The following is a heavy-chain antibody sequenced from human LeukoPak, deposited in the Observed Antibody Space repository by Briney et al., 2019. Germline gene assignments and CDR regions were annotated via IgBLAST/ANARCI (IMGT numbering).Heavy chain of an antibody. V-gene: IGHV1-69*05. Sequence: SVKVSCKASGGTFSSYAISWVRQAPGQGLEWMGRIIPSFGTANYAQKFQGRVTMTTDESTSTAYMELSSLRSEDTAVYYCARSITARPQGYYYYYYMDVWGKGTTVTVSS. CDR2: IIPSFGTA. CDR1: GGTFSSYA. D-gene: IGHD6-6*01. J-gene: IGHJ6*03. CDR3: ARSITARPQGYYYYYYMDV.